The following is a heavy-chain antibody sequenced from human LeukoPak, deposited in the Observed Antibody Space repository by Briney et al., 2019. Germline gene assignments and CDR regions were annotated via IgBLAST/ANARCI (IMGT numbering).Heavy chain of an antibody. Sequence: SETLSLTCTVSGGSISSGGYYWSWIRQHPGKGLEWIGYIYYSGSTYYNPSLKSRVTISVDTSKNQFSLKLSSVTAADTAVYYCARLVLGELLDYWGQGTLVTVSS. CDR1: GGSISSGGYY. CDR2: IYYSGST. D-gene: IGHD3-10*01. CDR3: ARLVLGELLDY. J-gene: IGHJ4*02. V-gene: IGHV4-31*03.